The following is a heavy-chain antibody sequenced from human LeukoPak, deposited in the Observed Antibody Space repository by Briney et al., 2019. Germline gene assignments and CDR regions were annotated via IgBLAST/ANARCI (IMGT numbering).Heavy chain of an antibody. CDR2: IWHDGSHK. CDR3: ARGIFGSGSYPDF. V-gene: IGHV3-33*01. CDR1: GFSFDTYA. J-gene: IGHJ4*02. D-gene: IGHD3-10*01. Sequence: GGSLRLSCAASGFSFDTYAMHWVRQAPGQGLEWVALIWHDGSHKFYSNSVRGQFTISRDNSKNTVYLQMNNLRPDDTAVYYCARGIFGSGSYPDFWGQGTLVTVSS.